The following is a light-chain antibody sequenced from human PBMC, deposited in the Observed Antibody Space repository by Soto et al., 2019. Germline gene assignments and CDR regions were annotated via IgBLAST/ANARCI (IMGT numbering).Light chain of an antibody. CDR2: EVS. V-gene: IGKV2-30*01. Sequence: DVVLTQSPLSLPVTLGQPASISCRSSQSLLYSNGNTYLSWFQQRPGQSPRRLIYEVSHRDSGVPDRFSGSGSGSDFTLKISRVEAEDIGIYYCMQGTHWPATFGQGTKVDI. CDR1: QSLLYSNGNTY. CDR3: MQGTHWPAT. J-gene: IGKJ1*01.